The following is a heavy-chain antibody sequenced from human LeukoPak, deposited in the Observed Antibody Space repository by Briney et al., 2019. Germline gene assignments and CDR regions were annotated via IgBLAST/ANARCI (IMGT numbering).Heavy chain of an antibody. Sequence: QAGGSLRLSCAASGFTFSSYGMHWVRQAPGKGLEWVAVISYDGSNKYYADSVKGRFTISRDNSKNTLHLQMNSLRAEDTAVYYCAKALGFDYYYGMDVWGQGTTVTVSS. CDR1: GFTFSSYG. J-gene: IGHJ6*02. V-gene: IGHV3-30*18. CDR2: ISYDGSNK. CDR3: AKALGFDYYYGMDV. D-gene: IGHD3-10*01.